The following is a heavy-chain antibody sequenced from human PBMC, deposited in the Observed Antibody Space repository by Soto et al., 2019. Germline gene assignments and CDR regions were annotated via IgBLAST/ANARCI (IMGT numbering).Heavy chain of an antibody. V-gene: IGHV1-69*12. CDR2: IIPIFGTA. Sequence: QVQLVQSEDEVKKPGSSVKVSCKASGGTFSSYAISWVRQAPGQGLEWMGGIIPIFGTANYAQKFQGRVTITADESTSTAYMELSSLRSEDTAVYYCARVRVRFLEWLGSEGWGQGTLVTVSS. J-gene: IGHJ4*02. CDR3: ARVRVRFLEWLGSEG. CDR1: GGTFSSYA. D-gene: IGHD3-3*01.